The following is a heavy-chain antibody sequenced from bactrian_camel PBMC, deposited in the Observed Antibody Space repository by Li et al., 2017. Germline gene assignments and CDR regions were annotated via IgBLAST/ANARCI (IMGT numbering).Heavy chain of an antibody. D-gene: IGHD2*01. V-gene: IGHV3S31*01. J-gene: IGHJ6*01. Sequence: VQLVESGGGLVQPEGSLRLSCAASGFTFSYDAMSWVRQAPGKGLEWVSHINSGGDSTYYTDSVVARFAISRDNAKNTLYLQLNSLRTEDSAVYYCITANRPGGDSYSEFGYWGQGTQVTVS. CDR1: GFTFSYDA. CDR2: INSGGDST. CDR3: ITANRPGGDSYSEFGY.